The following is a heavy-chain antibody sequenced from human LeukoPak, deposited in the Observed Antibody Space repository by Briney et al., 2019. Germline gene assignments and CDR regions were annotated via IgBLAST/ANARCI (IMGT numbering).Heavy chain of an antibody. CDR3: AKDLDYYGSGSYDY. V-gene: IGHV3-23*01. CDR1: GFTFRNYG. J-gene: IGHJ4*02. CDR2: LSDSGTTT. D-gene: IGHD3-10*01. Sequence: PGGTLRLSCAASGFTFRNYGMSWVRQAPGKGLEWVSALSDSGTTTYYADSVKGRFTISRDISKNTLYLQMNSLRAEDTAVYYCAKDLDYYGSGSYDYWGQGTLVTVSS.